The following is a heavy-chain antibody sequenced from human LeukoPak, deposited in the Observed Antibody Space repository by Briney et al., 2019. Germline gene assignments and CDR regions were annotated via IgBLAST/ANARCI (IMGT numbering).Heavy chain of an antibody. J-gene: IGHJ4*02. V-gene: IGHV4-59*01. D-gene: IGHD3-3*01. CDR2: IYHSGST. CDR3: ARSLRFLEPYDY. Sequence: PSETLSLTCTVSGGSISSYYWSWIRQPPGKGLEWIGYIYHSGSTNYSPSLKSRVTISVDTSNNQFSLKLSSVTAADTAVYYCARSLRFLEPYDYWGQGTLVTVSS. CDR1: GGSISSYY.